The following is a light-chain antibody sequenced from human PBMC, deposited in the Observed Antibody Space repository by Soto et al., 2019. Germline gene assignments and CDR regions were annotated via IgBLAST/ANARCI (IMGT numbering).Light chain of an antibody. CDR2: DAS. J-gene: IGKJ2*01. Sequence: DLQVTQSPSPLSASVGEKASNNCRARQNISTWLAWDQQKPGKAPKLLIYDASTLESGVPSRFSGSGSGTEFTLTINSLQPDDFATYHCQQCNTPLNTFGQGTKLEI. CDR3: QQCNTPLNT. V-gene: IGKV1-5*01. CDR1: QNISTW.